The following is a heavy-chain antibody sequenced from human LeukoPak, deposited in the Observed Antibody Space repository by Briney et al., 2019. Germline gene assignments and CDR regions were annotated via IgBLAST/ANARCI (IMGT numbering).Heavy chain of an antibody. Sequence: GGSLRLSCAASGFTFSSYSMNWVRQAPGKGLEWVSSISSSSSYIYYADSVKGRFTISRDNSKNTLYLQMNSLRAEDTAVYYCAKDGGEYYDILTGYYPRLYYTDVWGKGTTVTISS. CDR3: AKDGGEYYDILTGYYPRLYYTDV. CDR2: ISSSSSYI. CDR1: GFTFSSYS. J-gene: IGHJ6*03. V-gene: IGHV3-21*04. D-gene: IGHD3-9*01.